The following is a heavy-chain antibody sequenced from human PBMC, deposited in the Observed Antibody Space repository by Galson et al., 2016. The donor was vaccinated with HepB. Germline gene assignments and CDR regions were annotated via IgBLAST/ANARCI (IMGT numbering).Heavy chain of an antibody. CDR2: ISDSSSHI. Sequence: SLRLSCAASGFSFSGSSMNWVRQAPGKGLEWVSSISDSSSHIYYGDSVKGRYTITRDNARNSLFLQMTSLRAEDTAVYYCAREPGRRGLAPFDYWGQGALVTVSS. D-gene: IGHD2-8*02. CDR3: AREPGRRGLAPFDY. J-gene: IGHJ4*02. V-gene: IGHV3-21*01. CDR1: GFSFSGSS.